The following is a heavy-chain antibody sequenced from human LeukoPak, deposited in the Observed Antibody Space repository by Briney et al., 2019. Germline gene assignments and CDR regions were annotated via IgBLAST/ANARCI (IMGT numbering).Heavy chain of an antibody. CDR2: INTGGSAT. V-gene: IGHV3-74*01. D-gene: IGHD6-13*01. CDR1: GFNFSSYW. Sequence: AGSLRLSCAVSGFNFSSYWMHWVRQAPGKGLVWVSLINTGGSATTYGDSAKGRFTVSRDNDKNTLFLEMNSLRVEDTAVYYCARGTAVTAGIDYWGQGNLVTVSS. J-gene: IGHJ4*02. CDR3: ARGTAVTAGIDY.